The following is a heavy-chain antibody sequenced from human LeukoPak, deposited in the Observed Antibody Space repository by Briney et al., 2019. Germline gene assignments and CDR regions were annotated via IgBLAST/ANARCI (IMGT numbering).Heavy chain of an antibody. CDR3: AREAAGTSRYYYMDV. CDR1: GYTFTGYY. J-gene: IGHJ6*03. CDR2: INPNSGGT. D-gene: IGHD6-13*01. V-gene: IGHV1-2*02. Sequence: GASVKVSCKASGYTFTGYYMHWVRQAPGQGLEWMGWINPNSGGTNYAQKFQGRVTMTRDTSISTAYMELSRLRSDDTAVYYCAREAAGTSRYYYMDVWGKGTTVTVSS.